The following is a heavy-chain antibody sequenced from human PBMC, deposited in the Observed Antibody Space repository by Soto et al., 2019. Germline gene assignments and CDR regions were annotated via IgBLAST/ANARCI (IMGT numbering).Heavy chain of an antibody. CDR1: GYTFTGYY. V-gene: IGHV1-2*04. J-gene: IGHJ6*02. Sequence: GASVKVSCKASGYTFTGYYMHWVRQAPGQGLEWMGWINPNSGGTNYAQKFQGWVTMTRDTSISTAYMELSRLRSDDTAVYYCARAGTAARPYYYYGMDVWGQGTTVTVSS. CDR2: INPNSGGT. CDR3: ARAGTAARPYYYYGMDV. D-gene: IGHD6-6*01.